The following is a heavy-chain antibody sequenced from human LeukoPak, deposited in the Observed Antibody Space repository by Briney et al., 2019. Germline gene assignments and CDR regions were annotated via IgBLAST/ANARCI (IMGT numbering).Heavy chain of an antibody. CDR3: VRDPGGGAYDL. V-gene: IGHV3-7*03. CDR2: INQDGGSI. CDR1: GFPFSSHW. Sequence: PGGSLRLSCAASGFPFSSHWLNWVRRAPGKGLDWVAIINQDGGSIGYGDSVKGRFTISRDNAKNSLYLQMNSLRVDDTAVYYCVRDPGGGAYDLWGQGTMVTVSS. D-gene: IGHD1-26*01. J-gene: IGHJ3*01.